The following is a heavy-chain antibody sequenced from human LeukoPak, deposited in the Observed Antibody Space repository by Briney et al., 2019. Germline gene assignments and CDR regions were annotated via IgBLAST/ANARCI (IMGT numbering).Heavy chain of an antibody. CDR3: AVSGYPSDY. CDR1: GGSISSYY. CDR2: IYYSGST. J-gene: IGHJ4*02. D-gene: IGHD3-22*01. V-gene: IGHV4-59*01. Sequence: PSETLSLTCTVSGGSISSYYWSWIRQPPGKGLEWIGYIYYSGSTNYNPSLKSRVTISVDTSKNQFPLMLSSVTAADTAVYYCAVSGYPSDYWGQGTLVTVSS.